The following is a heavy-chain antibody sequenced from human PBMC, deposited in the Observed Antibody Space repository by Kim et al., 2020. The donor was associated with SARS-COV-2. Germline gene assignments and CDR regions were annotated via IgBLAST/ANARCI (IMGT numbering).Heavy chain of an antibody. J-gene: IGHJ6*03. V-gene: IGHV4-59*01. CDR3: SCALGGDSLQHAYSYY. CDR1: GFSISSYY. CDR2: IHYSGST. Sequence: SETLSLTCTVSGFSISSYYWSWIRQPPGKGLEWIWYIHYSGSTNYYPTLTIRVTTTFETYTNKIFLTLSSVTAAATAASYYSCALGGDSLQHAYSYY. D-gene: IGHD3-10*01.